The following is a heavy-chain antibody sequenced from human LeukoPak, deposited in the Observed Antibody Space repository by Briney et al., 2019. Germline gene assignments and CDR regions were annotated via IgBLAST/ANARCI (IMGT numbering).Heavy chain of an antibody. CDR1: GFNFGDYE. V-gene: IGHV3-49*04. D-gene: IGHD3-22*01. Sequence: GGSLRLSCTTSGFNFGDYEMSWVRQPPGKGLEWVGFIRSKTYGGTTEYAASVRGRFSISRDDFKGIAYLRMDNLQTEDTAVYYCTRVGYFDSSGSFDYWGRGTLVTVSS. J-gene: IGHJ4*02. CDR2: IRSKTYGGTT. CDR3: TRVGYFDSSGSFDY.